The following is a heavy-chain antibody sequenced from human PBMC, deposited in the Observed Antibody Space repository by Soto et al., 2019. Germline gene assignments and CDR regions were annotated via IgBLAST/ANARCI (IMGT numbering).Heavy chain of an antibody. CDR2: IYPGDSDT. CDR1: GYSFTSYW. Sequence: GESLKISCKGSGYSFTSYWIGWVRQMPGKGLEWMGIIYPGDSDTRYSPSFQGQVTISADRSISTAYLQWSSLKASDTAMYYCASSLREGYDAFDIWGQGTMVTVSS. J-gene: IGHJ3*02. V-gene: IGHV5-51*01. CDR3: ASSLREGYDAFDI. D-gene: IGHD1-26*01.